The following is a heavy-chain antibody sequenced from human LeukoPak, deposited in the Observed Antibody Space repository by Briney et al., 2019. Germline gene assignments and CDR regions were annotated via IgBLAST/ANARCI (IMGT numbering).Heavy chain of an antibody. CDR1: GFTFRNAW. V-gene: IGHV3-15*01. CDR2: IKSKSDGGTT. J-gene: IGHJ4*02. CDR3: TTAGLTMVRVGALDY. Sequence: GGSLRLSCAGSGFTFRNAWMSWARQGPGKGLEWVGRIKSKSDGGTTDYAAPVKGRFTISRDDSKNTLYLHMNSLKTEDTALYFCTTAGLTMVRVGALDYWGQGTLVTVSS. D-gene: IGHD3-10*01.